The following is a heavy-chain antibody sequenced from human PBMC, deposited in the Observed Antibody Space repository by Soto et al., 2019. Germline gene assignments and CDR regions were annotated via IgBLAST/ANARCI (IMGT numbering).Heavy chain of an antibody. CDR1: GFTFSSYG. V-gene: IGHV3-30*18. CDR3: AKDGDKTQHVVEYYFDY. J-gene: IGHJ4*02. CDR2: ISYDGSNK. D-gene: IGHD6-6*01. Sequence: QVQLVESGGGVVQPGRSLRLSCAASGFTFSSYGMHWVRQAPGKGLEWVAVISYDGSNKYYADSVKGRFTISSDNTNNSQAVPRNGLRAESSDVYYCAKDGDKTQHVVEYYFDYWGQGTLVTFSS.